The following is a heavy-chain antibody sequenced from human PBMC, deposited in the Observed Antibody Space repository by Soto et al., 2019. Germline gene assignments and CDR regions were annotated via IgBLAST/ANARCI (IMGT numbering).Heavy chain of an antibody. CDR3: AKGRSPYYYGSGDHYFDY. CDR1: GFTFSSYA. J-gene: IGHJ4*02. Sequence: GGSLKLSCAASGFTFSSYAMSWVRQAPGKGLEWVSAISGSGGSTYYADSVKGRFTISRDNSKNTLYLQMNSLRAEDTAVYYCAKGRSPYYYGSGDHYFDYWGQGTLVTVSS. D-gene: IGHD3-10*01. CDR2: ISGSGGST. V-gene: IGHV3-23*01.